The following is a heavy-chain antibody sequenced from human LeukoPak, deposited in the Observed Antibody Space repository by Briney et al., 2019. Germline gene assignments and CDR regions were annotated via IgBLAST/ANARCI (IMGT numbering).Heavy chain of an antibody. V-gene: IGHV3-23*01. D-gene: IGHD3-22*01. CDR1: GFTFSSYA. CDR2: ISGSGGST. J-gene: IGHJ4*02. Sequence: PGGSLRLSCAASGFTFSSYAMSWVRQAPGKGLEWVSAISGSGGSTYYAVSVKGRFTISRDNSKNTLYLQMNSLRAEDTAVYYCATQLRYYYDSSGYFYYFDYWGQGTLVTVSS. CDR3: ATQLRYYYDSSGYFYYFDY.